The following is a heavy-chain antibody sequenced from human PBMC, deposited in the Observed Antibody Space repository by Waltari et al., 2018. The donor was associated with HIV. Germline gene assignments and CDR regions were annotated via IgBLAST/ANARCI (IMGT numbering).Heavy chain of an antibody. Sequence: QVTLRESGPALVKPTQTLTLTCTFSGFSLSTSGMCVSWIRQPPGKALEWLARIDWDDDKYYSTSLKTRLTISKDTSKNQVVLTMTNMDPVDTATYYCARISSYDILTGYYPYYGMDVWGQGTTVTVSS. D-gene: IGHD3-9*01. CDR1: GFSLSTSGMC. J-gene: IGHJ6*02. CDR2: IDWDDDK. CDR3: ARISSYDILTGYYPYYGMDV. V-gene: IGHV2-70*15.